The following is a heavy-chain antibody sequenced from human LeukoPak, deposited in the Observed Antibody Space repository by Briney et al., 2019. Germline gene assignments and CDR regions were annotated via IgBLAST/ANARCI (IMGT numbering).Heavy chain of an antibody. V-gene: IGHV3-23*01. CDR3: AKYPMAYYYYMDV. D-gene: IGHD3-10*01. Sequence: GGSLRLSCAASGFTFSSYTMSWVRQAPGKGLEWVSAISGNGGSTYYADSVKGRFTISRDNSKNTLYLQMNNLRAEDTAVYYCAKYPMAYYYYMDVWGKGTTVTVSS. J-gene: IGHJ6*03. CDR2: ISGNGGST. CDR1: GFTFSSYT.